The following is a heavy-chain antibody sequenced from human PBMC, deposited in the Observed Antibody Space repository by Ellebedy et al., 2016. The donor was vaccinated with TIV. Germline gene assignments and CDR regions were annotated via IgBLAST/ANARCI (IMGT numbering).Heavy chain of an antibody. CDR3: ARGGFGSGMGV. D-gene: IGHD3-16*01. CDR1: GDSLSTDIS. CDR2: SSYRSKSNN. Sequence: SQTLSLTCVLSGDSLSTDISWHWIRHSPSRGLEWLARSSYRSKSNNDYAVSLKSRITINPDTSKNQFSLHLNSVMPDDTAVYYCARGGFGSGMGVWGQGTTVTVPS. J-gene: IGHJ6*02. V-gene: IGHV6-1*01.